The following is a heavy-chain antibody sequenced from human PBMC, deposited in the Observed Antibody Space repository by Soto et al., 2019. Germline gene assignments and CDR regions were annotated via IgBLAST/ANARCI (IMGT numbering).Heavy chain of an antibody. Sequence: EVQLVESGEGLVQPGGSLRLSCAASGFTFSRYAMHWVRQAPGKGLEYVSAISSNGGSTYYADSVKGRFTISRDNSKNTLYLQMGSLRAEDMAVYYCARGRHSGPIDYWGQGSLVTVSS. J-gene: IGHJ4*02. CDR2: ISSNGGST. V-gene: IGHV3-64*02. CDR1: GFTFSRYA. CDR3: ARGRHSGPIDY. D-gene: IGHD5-12*01.